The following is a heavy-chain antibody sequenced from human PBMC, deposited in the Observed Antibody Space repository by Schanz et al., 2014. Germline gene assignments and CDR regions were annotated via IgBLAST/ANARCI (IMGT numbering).Heavy chain of an antibody. V-gene: IGHV3-21*06. J-gene: IGHJ5*02. CDR2: ISTSGTYM. CDR3: ARAGYDADNWFDP. D-gene: IGHD2-2*01. CDR1: GFTFSSYA. Sequence: EVQLVESGGGLVQPGGSLRLSCAASGFTFSSYAMTWVRQAPGRGLEWVSSISTSGTYMYIADSLKGRLTISRDDAKNSLYLQMTSLRAEDTAVYYCARAGYDADNWFDPWGQGTLVTVSS.